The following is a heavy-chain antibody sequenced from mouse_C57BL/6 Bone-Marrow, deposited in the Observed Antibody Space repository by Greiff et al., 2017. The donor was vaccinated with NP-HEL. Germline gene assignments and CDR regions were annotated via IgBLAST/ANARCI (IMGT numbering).Heavy chain of an antibody. CDR3: ARHPYYGSPFDY. J-gene: IGHJ2*01. CDR2: ISSGGSYT. Sequence: EVQGVESGGDLVKPGGSLKLSCAASGFTFSSYGMSWVRQTPDKRLEWVATISSGGSYTYYPDSVKGRFTISRDNAKNTLYLQMSSLKSEDTAMYYCARHPYYGSPFDYWGQGTTLTVSS. V-gene: IGHV5-6*01. D-gene: IGHD1-1*01. CDR1: GFTFSSYG.